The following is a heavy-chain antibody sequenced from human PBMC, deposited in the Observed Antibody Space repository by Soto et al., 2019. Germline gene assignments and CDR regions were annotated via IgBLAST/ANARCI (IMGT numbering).Heavy chain of an antibody. CDR3: AKDTSITMIGTLDY. J-gene: IGHJ4*02. Sequence: GGSLRLSCAASGFTFSSYGMHWVRQAPGKGLEWVAVISYDGSNKYYADSVKGRFTISRDNSKNTLYLQMNSLRAEDTAVYYCAKDTSITMIGTLDYWGQGTLVTVSS. CDR1: GFTFSSYG. V-gene: IGHV3-30*18. D-gene: IGHD3-22*01. CDR2: ISYDGSNK.